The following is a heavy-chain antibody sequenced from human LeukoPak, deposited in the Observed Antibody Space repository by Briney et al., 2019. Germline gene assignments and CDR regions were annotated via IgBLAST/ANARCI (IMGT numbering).Heavy chain of an antibody. Sequence: GASVKVSCKASGYTFTAYAMYWVRQAPGQRLEWMGWINAGKGNAKYSQKFQGRVTITRDTSASTAYMELSSLRSEDTAVYYCAIDSSGYAYYYYYGMDVWGQGTTVTVSS. CDR1: GYTFTAYA. CDR3: AIDSSGYAYYYYYGMDV. CDR2: INAGKGNA. D-gene: IGHD3-22*01. J-gene: IGHJ6*02. V-gene: IGHV1-3*01.